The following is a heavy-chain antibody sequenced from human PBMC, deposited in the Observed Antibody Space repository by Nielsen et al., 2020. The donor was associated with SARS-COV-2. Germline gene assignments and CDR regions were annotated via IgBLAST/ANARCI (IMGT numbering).Heavy chain of an antibody. V-gene: IGHV3-13*01. D-gene: IGHD4-17*01. CDR2: IGTAGDT. CDR1: GFTFSSYD. CDR3: ARDGSYGDYVYSWYFDL. Sequence: GGSLRLSCAASGFTFSSYDMHWVPQAQGKGLEWVSAIGTAGDTYYPGSVKGRFTISRENAKNSLYLQMNSLRAGDTAVYYCARDGSYGDYVYSWYFDLWGRGTLVTVSS. J-gene: IGHJ2*01.